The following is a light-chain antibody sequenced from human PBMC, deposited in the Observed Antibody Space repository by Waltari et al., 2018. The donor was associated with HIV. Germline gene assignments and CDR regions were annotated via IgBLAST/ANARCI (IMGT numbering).Light chain of an antibody. V-gene: IGKV1-12*01. CDR1: QNISTW. Sequence: DIQMTQSPSYVSASIGDRVALTCRASQNISTWLAWYQQKPGKAPELLIYGASTLQSAVPSRFSGSGSGTDFTLTISSLQPEDFATYYCQQANNFSPFTFGPGTKVDIK. CDR2: GAS. CDR3: QQANNFSPFT. J-gene: IGKJ3*01.